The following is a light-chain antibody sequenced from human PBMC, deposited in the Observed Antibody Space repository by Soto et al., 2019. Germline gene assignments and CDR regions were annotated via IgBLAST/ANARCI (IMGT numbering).Light chain of an antibody. CDR2: GSK. Sequence: QSVLTQPPSVSGAPGQKGSISCTGSASNIGTYGVHLYQDLPGSAPKLLIYGSKNRPSGVPDRFSGSKSDTSASLAITGLQSEDEADYYCHAYDSSLDAFVFGTGTKVTVL. CDR3: HAYDSSLDAFV. CDR1: ASNIGTYG. J-gene: IGLJ1*01. V-gene: IGLV1-40*01.